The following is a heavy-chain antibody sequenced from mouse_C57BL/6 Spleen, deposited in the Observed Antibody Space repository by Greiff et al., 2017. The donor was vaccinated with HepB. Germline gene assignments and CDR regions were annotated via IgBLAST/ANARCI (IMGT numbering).Heavy chain of an antibody. CDR2: INPGSGGT. D-gene: IGHD2-5*01. CDR3: ERSSYSNPYYAMDY. CDR1: GYAFTNYL. J-gene: IGHJ4*01. Sequence: VQLQQSGAELVRPGTSVKVSCKASGYAFTNYLIEWVKQRPGQGLEWIGVINPGSGGTNYNEKFKGKATLTADKSSSTAYMQLSSLTSEDSAVYFCERSSYSNPYYAMDYWGQGTSVTVSS. V-gene: IGHV1-54*01.